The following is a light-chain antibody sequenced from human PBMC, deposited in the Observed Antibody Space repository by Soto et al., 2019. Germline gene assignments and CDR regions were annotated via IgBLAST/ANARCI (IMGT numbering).Light chain of an antibody. CDR1: QSISSG. J-gene: IGKJ1*01. V-gene: IGKV1-5*03. CDR2: KAS. CDR3: QPYNSYPWT. Sequence: DKKVTRSPSSLSGSVGDRVTITCRASQSISSGLAWYQQKPGKAPKLLIYKASSLESGVPSRFSGGGSGTEFTLTISRLQPDDFATYYCQPYNSYPWTFGQGTKVDIK.